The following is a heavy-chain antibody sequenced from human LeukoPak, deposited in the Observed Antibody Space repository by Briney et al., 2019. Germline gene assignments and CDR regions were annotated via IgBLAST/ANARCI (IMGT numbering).Heavy chain of an antibody. CDR1: GGSISSSSYY. J-gene: IGHJ4*02. D-gene: IGHD6-19*01. CDR3: ASLEEQWLVRGVVDY. CDR2: IYYSGST. V-gene: IGHV4-39*01. Sequence: SETLSLTCTVSGGSISSSSYYWGWIRQPPGKVLEWFGSIYYSGSTYYNPSLKSRVTISVDTSKNQFSLKLSSVTAADTAVYYCASLEEQWLVRGVVDYWGQGTLVTVSS.